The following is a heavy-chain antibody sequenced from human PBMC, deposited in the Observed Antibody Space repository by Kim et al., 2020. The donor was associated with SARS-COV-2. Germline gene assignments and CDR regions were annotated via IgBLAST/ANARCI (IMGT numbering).Heavy chain of an antibody. CDR2: IYYSGST. CDR1: GGSISSSSYY. Sequence: SETLSLTCTVSGGSISSSSYYWGWIRQPPGKGLEWIGSIYYSGSTYYNPSLKSRVTISVDTSKNQFSLKLSSVTAADTAVYYCARVRGSMVRGVISNWFDPWGQGTLVTVSS. CDR3: ARVRGSMVRGVISNWFDP. J-gene: IGHJ5*02. D-gene: IGHD3-10*01. V-gene: IGHV4-39*07.